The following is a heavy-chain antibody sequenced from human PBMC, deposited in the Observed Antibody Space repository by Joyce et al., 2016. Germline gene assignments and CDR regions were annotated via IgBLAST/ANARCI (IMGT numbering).Heavy chain of an antibody. CDR1: GFKFSDHG. V-gene: IGHV3-7*01. CDR3: ARDPGGKDLIDY. CDR2: IKQDGSVR. D-gene: IGHD2-15*01. Sequence: EVQLVESGGGLVQPGGSLRLSCAASGFKFSDHGMNWVRQAPGKGLDGVADIKQDGSVRYYMDSVKGRFTISRDNAKNSVSLQMNSLRGDDTAVYYCARDPGGKDLIDYWGQGTLVTVSS. J-gene: IGHJ4*03.